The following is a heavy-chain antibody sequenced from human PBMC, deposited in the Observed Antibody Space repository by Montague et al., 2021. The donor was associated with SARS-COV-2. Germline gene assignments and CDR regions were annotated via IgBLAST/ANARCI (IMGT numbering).Heavy chain of an antibody. D-gene: IGHD2-21*02. CDR1: GYFIGTGYY. CDR2: NYLHGNA. V-gene: IGHV4-38-2*02. J-gene: IGHJ4*02. Sequence: SETLSLTCSVSGYFIGTGYYCCWLRQSPGKGLEWIGSNYLHGNAYYNPSLNSRVTISLDTSNNQFSLRLTSVTTSDTAVYYCARGRVTRAGFDYWGQGIRVIVSS. CDR3: ARGRVTRAGFDY.